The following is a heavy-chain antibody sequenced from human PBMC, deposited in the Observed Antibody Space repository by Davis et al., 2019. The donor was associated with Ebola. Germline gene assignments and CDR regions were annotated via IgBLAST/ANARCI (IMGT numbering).Heavy chain of an antibody. V-gene: IGHV3-23*01. CDR2: IVGSGGST. CDR1: GFTFSSYA. J-gene: IGHJ5*02. CDR3: AREGVPEYPLNWFDP. D-gene: IGHD2-2*02. Sequence: GESLKISCADFGFTFSSYAMSWVRQAPGKGLEWVSGIVGSGGSTYYTDSVKGRFTISRDNSKNTLYLQMNSLRAEDTAVYYCAREGVPEYPLNWFDPWGQGTLVTVSS.